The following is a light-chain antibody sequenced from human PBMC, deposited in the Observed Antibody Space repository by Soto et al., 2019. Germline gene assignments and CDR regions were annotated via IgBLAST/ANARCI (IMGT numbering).Light chain of an antibody. Sequence: EIVLTQSPGTLSLSPGERATLSCRASQSVSSSYLAWYQQKPAQAPRLLIYGASSRATGIPDRFGGSGSGTDFTLTISRLEPEDFAVYYCQQYGSSPWTFGQGTKVEIK. CDR3: QQYGSSPWT. V-gene: IGKV3-20*01. J-gene: IGKJ1*01. CDR1: QSVSSSY. CDR2: GAS.